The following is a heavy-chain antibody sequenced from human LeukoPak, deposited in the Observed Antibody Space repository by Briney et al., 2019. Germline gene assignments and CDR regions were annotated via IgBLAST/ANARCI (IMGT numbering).Heavy chain of an antibody. CDR3: ARCLAVAGTLPDL. CDR1: GYTFTNYD. V-gene: IGHV1-8*01. Sequence: ASVKVSCKASGYTFTNYDINWVRQATGQGLEWMGWMNPNSGNTGYAQKFQGRVTMTRDTSISTAYMELSSLRSEDTAVYFCARCLAVAGTLPDLWGQGTLVTVSS. CDR2: MNPNSGNT. J-gene: IGHJ4*02. D-gene: IGHD6-19*01.